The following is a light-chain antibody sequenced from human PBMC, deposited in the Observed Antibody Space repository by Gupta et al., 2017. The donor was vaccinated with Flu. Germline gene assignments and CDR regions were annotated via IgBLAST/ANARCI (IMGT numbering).Light chain of an antibody. CDR1: QSIRSY. CDR2: AAS. V-gene: IGKV1-39*01. J-gene: IGKJ4*01. Sequence: SSLYASVGDRVTITCRASQSIRSYLNWYKQKPGKAPKLLIYAASSWQSGVPSRFSGSGYGTDFTLTISSRQPEDFASYYCQQSDSNPSITFGGGTKVEIK. CDR3: QQSDSNPSIT.